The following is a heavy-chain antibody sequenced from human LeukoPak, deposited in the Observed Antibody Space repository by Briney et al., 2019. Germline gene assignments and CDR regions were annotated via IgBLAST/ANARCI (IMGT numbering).Heavy chain of an antibody. Sequence: GASVKVSCKASGYTFTDYYMHWVRQAPGQGLEWMGWINPKSGGTNYAQKFQGRVTMTRDTSISTAYMELSRLRSDDTAVYYCARVTGGSGSYYVPPFDYWGQGTLVTVSS. D-gene: IGHD3-10*01. CDR2: INPKSGGT. CDR1: GYTFTDYY. J-gene: IGHJ4*02. CDR3: ARVTGGSGSYYVPPFDY. V-gene: IGHV1-2*02.